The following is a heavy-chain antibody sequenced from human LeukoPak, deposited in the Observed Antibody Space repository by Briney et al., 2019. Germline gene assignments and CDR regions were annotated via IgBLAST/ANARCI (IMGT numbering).Heavy chain of an antibody. J-gene: IGHJ3*02. Sequence: GGSQRLSCGASGYTLRTQDMSGVRRAPGEGLEWVSSISRSGRYIYYADSVKGRFTISRDNAKNSLYLQMNSLRAEDTAVYYCARAGLCSSTSCPLVSAFDIWGQGTMVTVSS. V-gene: IGHV3-21*01. CDR1: GYTLRTQD. CDR2: ISRSGRYI. CDR3: ARAGLCSSTSCPLVSAFDI. D-gene: IGHD2-2*01.